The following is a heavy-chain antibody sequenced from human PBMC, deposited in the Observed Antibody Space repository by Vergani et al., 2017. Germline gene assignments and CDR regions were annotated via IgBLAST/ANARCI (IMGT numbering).Heavy chain of an antibody. Sequence: EVQVVETGGGLVQPGGSLRLSCAASGFTVSSNYMSWVRQAPGKGLEWVSGMNGDGDTISYADSVKGRFTISRDNAKNTLFLQMNSLRAEDTAVYYCARARRFRFGVVWENWFDPWGQGTLVTVSS. CDR2: MNGDGDTI. D-gene: IGHD3-3*01. V-gene: IGHV3-74*02. CDR1: GFTVSSNY. CDR3: ARARRFRFGVVWENWFDP. J-gene: IGHJ5*02.